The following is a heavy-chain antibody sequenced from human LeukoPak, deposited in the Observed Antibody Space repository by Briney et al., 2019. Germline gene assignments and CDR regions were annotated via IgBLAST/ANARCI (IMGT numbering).Heavy chain of an antibody. J-gene: IGHJ4*02. D-gene: IGHD5-18*01. V-gene: IGHV3-21*01. CDR1: GFTFSSYS. Sequence: PGGSLRLSCAASGFTFSSYSMKWVRQAPGKGLEWVSSISSSSSYIYYADSVKGRFTISRDNAKNSLYLQMNSLRAEDTAVYYCARGLDTAIDYWGQGTLVTVSS. CDR3: ARGLDTAIDY. CDR2: ISSSSSYI.